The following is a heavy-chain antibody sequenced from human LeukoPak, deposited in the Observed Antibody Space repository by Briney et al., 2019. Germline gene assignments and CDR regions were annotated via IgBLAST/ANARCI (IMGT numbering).Heavy chain of an antibody. Sequence: SETLSLTCTVSGGSISSYYWSWIRQPPGKGLEWIGYIYYSGSTNYNPSLKSRVTISVDTSKNQFSLKLSSVTAADTAVYYCARQGQLTYYFDYWGQGTLVTVSS. J-gene: IGHJ4*02. CDR3: ARQGQLTYYFDY. D-gene: IGHD3-16*01. CDR2: IYYSGST. CDR1: GGSISSYY. V-gene: IGHV4-59*08.